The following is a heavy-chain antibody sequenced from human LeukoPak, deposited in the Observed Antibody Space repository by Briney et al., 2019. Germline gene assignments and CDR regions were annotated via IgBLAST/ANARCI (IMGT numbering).Heavy chain of an antibody. CDR3: ARDQHESSGNDAFDT. J-gene: IGHJ3*02. CDR1: GYKFTSFD. CDR2: ISVHSGKT. V-gene: IGHV1-18*01. Sequence: ASVKVSCKASGYKFTSFDISWVRQAPGQGLEWMGWISVHSGKTHYAQKFQGRVTMTTDISTSTAYMDLRSLRSDDTAVYYCARDQHESSGNDAFDTWGQGTMVTVSS. D-gene: IGHD3-22*01.